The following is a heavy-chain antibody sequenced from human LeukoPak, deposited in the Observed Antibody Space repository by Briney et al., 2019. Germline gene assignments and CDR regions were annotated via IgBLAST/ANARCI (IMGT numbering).Heavy chain of an antibody. D-gene: IGHD3-22*01. J-gene: IGHJ5*02. Sequence: ASVKVSCKASGYTFTSYGISWVRQAPGQGLEWMGWISAYNGNTNYAQKLQGRVTMTTDTSTGTAYMELRSLRSDDTAVYYCARNYYDSSGYGSLNWFDPWGQGTLVTVSS. CDR2: ISAYNGNT. CDR3: ARNYYDSSGYGSLNWFDP. CDR1: GYTFTSYG. V-gene: IGHV1-18*01.